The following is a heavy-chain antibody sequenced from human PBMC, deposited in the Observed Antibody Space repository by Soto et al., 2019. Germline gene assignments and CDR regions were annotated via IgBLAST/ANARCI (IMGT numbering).Heavy chain of an antibody. CDR3: ASSSGWWRLDV. CDR2: KHHSGST. V-gene: IGHV4-4*02. CDR1: GDSINNGYW. D-gene: IGHD6-19*01. J-gene: IGHJ6*02. Sequence: QVQLQESGLGLVKPSGTLSLTCGVSGDSINNGYWWTWVRQPPGKGLEWIGEKHHSGSTNYNLSLKSRVSISLDKSKNQFSLNLSSVTAADTAVYFCASSSGWWRLDVWGQGTTVTVSS.